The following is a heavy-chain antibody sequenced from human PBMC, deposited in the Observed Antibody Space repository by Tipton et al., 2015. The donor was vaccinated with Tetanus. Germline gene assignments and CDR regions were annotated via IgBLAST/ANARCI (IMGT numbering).Heavy chain of an antibody. CDR2: INPSGGST. V-gene: IGHV1-46*01. CDR3: ARDRNYYDSSGYYHLDY. CDR1: GYTFTSYY. D-gene: IGHD3-22*01. Sequence: QLVQSGAEVKKPGASVKVSCKASGYTFTSYYMHWVRQAPGQGLEWMGIINPSGGSTSYAQKFQGRVTMTRDTSTSTVYMELSSLRSEDTAVYYCARDRNYYDSSGYYHLDYWGQGTLVTVSS. J-gene: IGHJ4*02.